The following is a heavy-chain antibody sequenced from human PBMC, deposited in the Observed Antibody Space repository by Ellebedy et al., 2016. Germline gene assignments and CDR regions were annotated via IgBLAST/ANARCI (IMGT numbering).Heavy chain of an antibody. CDR2: IIPIFGTA. V-gene: IGHV1-69*13. D-gene: IGHD3-3*01. Sequence: SVKVSCXASGGTFSSYAISWVRQAPGQGLEWMGGIIPIFGTANYAQKFQGRVTITADESTSTAYMELSSLRSEDTAVYYCASGLPYDFLEWTFPYWGQGTLVTVSS. J-gene: IGHJ4*02. CDR3: ASGLPYDFLEWTFPY. CDR1: GGTFSSYA.